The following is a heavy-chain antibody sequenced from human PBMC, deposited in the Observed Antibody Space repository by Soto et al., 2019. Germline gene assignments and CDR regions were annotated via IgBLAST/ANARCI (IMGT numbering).Heavy chain of an antibody. CDR1: GFPISGNY. Sequence: EVQLVESGGGLIQPGGSLRLSCAASGFPISGNYITWVRQAPGKGLEWVSVIFSGDNTFYSDSVKGRFTISRDSSKNTVYLQMNRLRGDDTAVYFCATGLTLPVRPSFDTWCQGTLLTVSS. V-gene: IGHV3-53*01. J-gene: IGHJ5*02. CDR3: ATGLTLPVRPSFDT. CDR2: IFSGDNT. D-gene: IGHD1-20*01.